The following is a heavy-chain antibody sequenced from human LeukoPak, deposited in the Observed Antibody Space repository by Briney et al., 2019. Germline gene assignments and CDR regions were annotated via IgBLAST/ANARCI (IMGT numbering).Heavy chain of an antibody. CDR2: ISYDGSNK. D-gene: IGHD3-10*01. Sequence: GRSLRLSCAASGFTFSSYGLHWVRQAPGKGLEWVAVISYDGSNKYYADSVKGRFTISRDNYKNPLYLQMNSLRAEDTAEYHCAKEYYYGSGSQEYYFDYWGQGTLVTVSS. CDR1: GFTFSSYG. CDR3: AKEYYYGSGSQEYYFDY. V-gene: IGHV3-30*18. J-gene: IGHJ4*02.